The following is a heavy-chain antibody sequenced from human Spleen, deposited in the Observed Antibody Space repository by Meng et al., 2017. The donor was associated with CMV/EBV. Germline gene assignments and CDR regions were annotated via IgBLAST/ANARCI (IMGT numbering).Heavy chain of an antibody. Sequence: GGSLRLSCAASGFTFSSYSMNWVRQAPGKGLEWVSSISSSSSYIYYADSVKGRFTISRDNAKNSLYLQMNSLRAEDTAVYYCAKGPRYSYGLTPEYYYYGMDVWGQGTTVTVSS. CDR2: ISSSSSYI. D-gene: IGHD5-18*01. V-gene: IGHV3-21*01. CDR3: AKGPRYSYGLTPEYYYYGMDV. J-gene: IGHJ6*02. CDR1: GFTFSSYS.